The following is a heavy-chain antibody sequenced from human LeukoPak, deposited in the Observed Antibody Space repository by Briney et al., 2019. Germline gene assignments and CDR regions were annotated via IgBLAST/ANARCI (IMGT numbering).Heavy chain of an antibody. V-gene: IGHV4-34*01. Sequence: SETLSLTCAVYGGSFSGYYWSWIRQPPGKGLEWIGEINHSGSTNYNPSLKSRVTISVDTSKNQFSLKLSSVTAADTAVYYCARGRELVRLSTPHPPPYGMDDWGQGTTVTVSS. CDR1: GGSFSGYY. J-gene: IGHJ6*02. D-gene: IGHD6-6*01. CDR2: INHSGST. CDR3: ARGRELVRLSTPHPPPYGMDD.